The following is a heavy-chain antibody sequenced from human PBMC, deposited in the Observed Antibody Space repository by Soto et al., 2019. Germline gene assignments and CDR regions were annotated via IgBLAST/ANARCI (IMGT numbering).Heavy chain of an antibody. CDR1: GFTLSSYA. Sequence: GGSLRLSCAASGFTLSSYAMSWVRQAPGKGLEWVSAISGSGGSTYYADSVKGRFTISRDNSKNTLYLQMNSLRAEDTAVYYCARGILTGYYPYYFDYWGQGTLVTVSS. CDR2: ISGSGGST. V-gene: IGHV3-23*01. D-gene: IGHD3-9*01. CDR3: ARGILTGYYPYYFDY. J-gene: IGHJ4*02.